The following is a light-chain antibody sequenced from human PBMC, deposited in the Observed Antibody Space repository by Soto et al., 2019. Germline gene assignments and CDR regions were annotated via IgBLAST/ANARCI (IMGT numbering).Light chain of an antibody. CDR3: SSYAGSNTYV. CDR1: SSDVGGYIY. V-gene: IGLV2-8*01. J-gene: IGLJ1*01. Sequence: QSVLAQPPSASGSPGQSVTISCTGTSSDVGGYIYVSWYQHHPGKAPKLMIYEASKRPSGVPDRFSGSKSGNTASLTVSGLQAEDEAAYYCSSYAGSNTYVFGTGTKVTVL. CDR2: EAS.